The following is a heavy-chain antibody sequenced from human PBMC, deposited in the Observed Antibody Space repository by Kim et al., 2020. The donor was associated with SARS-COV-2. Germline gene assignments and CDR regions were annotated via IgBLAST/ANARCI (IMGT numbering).Heavy chain of an antibody. Sequence: SETLSLTCNVYGGSISGYFWGWIRHPPGKGLEWIGSVSYIGNTHYNPSLKTRLTISVDTSKNQLSLNLKSVTATDTAVYYCARGSSSGTNRLDSWGQGTLVTVSS. V-gene: IGHV4-39*01. CDR3: ARGSSSGTNRLDS. CDR1: GGSISGYF. J-gene: IGHJ4*02. CDR2: VSYIGNT. D-gene: IGHD1-7*01.